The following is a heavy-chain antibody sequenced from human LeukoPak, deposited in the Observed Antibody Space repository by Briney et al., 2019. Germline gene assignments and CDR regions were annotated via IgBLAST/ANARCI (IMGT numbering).Heavy chain of an antibody. Sequence: GGSLRLSCAASGFTFSSYSMNWVRQAPGKGLEWVSYISSSSSTIYYADSVKGRFTISRDNAKNSLYLQMNSLRAEDTAVYYCAKDRGRYYDSSGYYWGYYFDSWGQGILVTVST. V-gene: IGHV3-48*01. J-gene: IGHJ4*02. CDR3: AKDRGRYYDSSGYYWGYYFDS. D-gene: IGHD3-22*01. CDR1: GFTFSSYS. CDR2: ISSSSSTI.